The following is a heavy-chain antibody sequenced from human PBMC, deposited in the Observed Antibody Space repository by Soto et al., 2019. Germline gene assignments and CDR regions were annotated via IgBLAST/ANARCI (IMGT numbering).Heavy chain of an antibody. D-gene: IGHD5-18*01. Sequence: EVQLLESGGGLVQPGGSLRLSCAASGFTFSNYVMSWVRQAPGKGLEGVSGISGSGGRTYYADSVKGRFTISRDNSKTTLFLQLNSLRAEDTATYYCAKDQRGRQQVWAMDVWGQGTTVTVSS. CDR2: ISGSGGRT. V-gene: IGHV3-23*01. CDR3: AKDQRGRQQVWAMDV. CDR1: GFTFSNYV. J-gene: IGHJ6*02.